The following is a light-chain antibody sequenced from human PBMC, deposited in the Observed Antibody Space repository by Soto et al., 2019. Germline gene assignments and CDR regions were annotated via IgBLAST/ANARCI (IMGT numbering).Light chain of an antibody. Sequence: AIQVTQSPSSLSASVGDRVTITCRASQDIRGALAWSQQKPGKAPKLLIYDVSTVHAGVPSRFSGSGSGTEFTLTITTLQPEDFAIYYCQQFPSNPLTFGLGTRVDI. V-gene: IGKV1-13*02. J-gene: IGKJ4*01. CDR3: QQFPSNPLT. CDR1: QDIRGA. CDR2: DVS.